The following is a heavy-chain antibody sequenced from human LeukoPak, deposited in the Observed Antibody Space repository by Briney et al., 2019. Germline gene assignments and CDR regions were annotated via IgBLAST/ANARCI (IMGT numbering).Heavy chain of an antibody. Sequence: SETLSLTCTVSGGSITSYYWSWIRRPAGKGMEWIGRVYTSGSTNYNPSLKSRVTMSADTSKNQFSLKLSSVTAADTAVYYCARGPSTRFDSWGQGTLVTVSS. CDR3: ARGPSTRFDS. CDR2: VYTSGST. CDR1: GGSITSYY. D-gene: IGHD2-2*01. V-gene: IGHV4-4*07. J-gene: IGHJ4*02.